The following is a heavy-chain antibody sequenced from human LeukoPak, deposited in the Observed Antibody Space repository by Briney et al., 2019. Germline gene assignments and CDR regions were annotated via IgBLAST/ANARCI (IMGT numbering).Heavy chain of an antibody. CDR3: ASYPSGSGAFDI. CDR2: ISSSSSYI. Sequence: GGSLRLSCAASGFTFSSYSMTWVRQAPGKGLEWVSSISSSSSYIYYADSVKGRFTISRDNAKNSLYLQMNSLRAEDTAVYYCASYPSGSGAFDIWGQGTMVTVSS. V-gene: IGHV3-21*01. D-gene: IGHD1-26*01. J-gene: IGHJ3*02. CDR1: GFTFSSYS.